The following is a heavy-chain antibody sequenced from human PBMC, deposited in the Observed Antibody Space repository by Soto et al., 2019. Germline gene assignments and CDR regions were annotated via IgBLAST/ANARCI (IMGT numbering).Heavy chain of an antibody. V-gene: IGHV1-58*01. D-gene: IGHD3-3*01. CDR3: ARPVWSGYYFPQKRHYYGMDV. Sequence: GASVKVSCKTSGFTFSSSAVHWVRQARGHRLQWIGWIDVGSGNANYAQMLQERIGISRDMSTSTAYMELSSLRSEDTAVYYCARPVWSGYYFPQKRHYYGMDVWGQGTTVTVSS. CDR1: GFTFSSSA. J-gene: IGHJ6*02. CDR2: IDVGSGNA.